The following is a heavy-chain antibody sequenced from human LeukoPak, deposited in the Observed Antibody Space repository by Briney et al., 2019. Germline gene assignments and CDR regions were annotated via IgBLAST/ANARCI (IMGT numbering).Heavy chain of an antibody. CDR1: GYTFTSYD. D-gene: IGHD3-3*01. V-gene: IGHV1-8*03. J-gene: IGHJ5*02. Sequence: ASVKVSCKASGYTFTSYDINWVRQATGQGLEWMGWMNPNSGNTGYAQKFQGRVTITRNTSISTAYMELSSLRSEDTAVYYCARGIIGITIFGVVTRGPSGWFDPWGQGTLVTVSS. CDR2: MNPNSGNT. CDR3: ARGIIGITIFGVVTRGPSGWFDP.